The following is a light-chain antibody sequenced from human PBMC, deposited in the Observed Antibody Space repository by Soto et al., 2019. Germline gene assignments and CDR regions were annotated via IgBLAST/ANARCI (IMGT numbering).Light chain of an antibody. Sequence: QSVLTQPPSASGTPGQRVTISCSGGNSNIGTYTVNWYQQLPGTAPKLLIYNNNERPSGVPDRFSGSKSGTSASLAISGLQSEDEADYYCVAWDDSLTGRVFGGGTKLTVL. CDR3: VAWDDSLTGRV. J-gene: IGLJ3*02. CDR2: NNN. CDR1: NSNIGTYT. V-gene: IGLV1-44*01.